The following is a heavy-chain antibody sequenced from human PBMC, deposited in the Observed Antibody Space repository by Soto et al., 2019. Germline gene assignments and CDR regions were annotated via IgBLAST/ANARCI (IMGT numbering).Heavy chain of an antibody. V-gene: IGHV4-39*01. CDR2: IYYSGST. CDR1: GVSISSSSYY. D-gene: IGHD3-3*01. J-gene: IGHJ6*02. Sequence: ETLCLACAVSGVSISSSSYYWGWIRQPPGKGLEWIGSIYYSGSTYYNPSLKSRVTISVDTSKNQFSLKLSSVTAADTAVYYCARRDFWSGYPDYYYYGMDVWGQGTTVTVSS. CDR3: ARRDFWSGYPDYYYYGMDV.